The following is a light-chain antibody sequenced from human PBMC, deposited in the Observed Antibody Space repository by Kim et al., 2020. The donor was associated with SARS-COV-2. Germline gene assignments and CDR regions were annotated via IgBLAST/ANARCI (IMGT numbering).Light chain of an antibody. V-gene: IGKV3-20*01. J-gene: IGKJ2*01. Sequence: LSPGETATLSCRASQSVTNNYLTWYQQKPGQAPTLLIYAASVWMTGIPDRFSGSGSGTDFTLTISGLEPEDFAFYYCQQYLRSPYTFGQGTKLEI. CDR1: QSVTNNY. CDR2: AAS. CDR3: QQYLRSPYT.